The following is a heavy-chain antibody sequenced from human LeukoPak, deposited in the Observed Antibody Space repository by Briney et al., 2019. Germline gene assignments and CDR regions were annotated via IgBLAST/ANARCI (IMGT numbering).Heavy chain of an antibody. CDR3: ARVAVSGYYGYYYYMDV. D-gene: IGHD3-22*01. V-gene: IGHV3-23*01. CDR2: ISGSGGST. J-gene: IGHJ6*03. Sequence: GGSLRLSCAASGFTFSSYAMSWVRQAPGKGLEWVSAISGSGGSTYYADSVKGRFTISRDNSKNTLYLQMGSLRAEDMAVYYCARVAVSGYYGYYYYMDVWGKGTTVPVSS. CDR1: GFTFSSYA.